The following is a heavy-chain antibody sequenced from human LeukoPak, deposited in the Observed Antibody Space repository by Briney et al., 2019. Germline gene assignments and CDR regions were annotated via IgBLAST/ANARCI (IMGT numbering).Heavy chain of an antibody. V-gene: IGHV4-39*01. CDR2: IYYSGST. CDR1: GGSISSSSYY. CDR3: ARVVPMYSSDWYDDY. Sequence: SETLSLTCTVSGGSISSSSYYWGWIRQPPGKGLEWIGTIYYSGSTYYNPPLKSRVTISVDTSKNQFSLKLSSVTAADTAVYYCARVVPMYSSDWYDDYWGQGTLVTVSS. J-gene: IGHJ4*02. D-gene: IGHD6-19*01.